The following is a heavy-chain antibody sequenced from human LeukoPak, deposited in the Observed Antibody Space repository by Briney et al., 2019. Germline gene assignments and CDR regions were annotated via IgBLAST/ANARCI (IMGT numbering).Heavy chain of an antibody. CDR1: GFTLSSYG. V-gene: IGHV3-74*01. CDR3: ATGQGHGMDV. CDR2: INSDGSST. J-gene: IGHJ6*02. D-gene: IGHD1-14*01. Sequence: GGSLRLSCAASGFTLSSYGMHWVRQAPGKGLVWVSRINSDGSSTSYADSVKGRFTISRDNAKNTLYLQMNSLRAEDTAVYYCATGQGHGMDVWGQGTTVTVSS.